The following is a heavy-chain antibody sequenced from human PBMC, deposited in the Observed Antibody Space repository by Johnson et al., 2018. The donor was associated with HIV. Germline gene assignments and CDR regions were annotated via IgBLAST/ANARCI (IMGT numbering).Heavy chain of an antibody. CDR3: ARVRDERWLLQPPRGAFDI. J-gene: IGHJ3*02. CDR1: GFTVSTKY. Sequence: VQLVESGGGVDQPGRSLRLSCAASGFTVSTKYMTWVRQAPGKGLEWVAVISYDGSNKYYADSVKGRFTISRDNSKNTLYLQMNSLRAEDTAVYYCARVRDERWLLQPPRGAFDIWGQGTMVTVSS. V-gene: IGHV3-30*03. D-gene: IGHD3-22*01. CDR2: ISYDGSNK.